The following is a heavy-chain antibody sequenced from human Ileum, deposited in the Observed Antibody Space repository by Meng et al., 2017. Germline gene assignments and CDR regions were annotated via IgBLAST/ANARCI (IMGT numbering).Heavy chain of an antibody. Sequence: GLWRRSVKPSLTSAVSGWDTSTGTWRSRVRQPPGKGLGWSGEIHHSGSTNYNPSLKSRVTISVDKSKNQFSLKLNSVTAADTAVYYCAREWSGSYRHFDYWAQGTLVT. J-gene: IGHJ4*02. V-gene: IGHV4-4*02. CDR2: IHHSGST. CDR3: AREWSGSYRHFDY. CDR1: GWDTSTGTW. D-gene: IGHD1-26*01.